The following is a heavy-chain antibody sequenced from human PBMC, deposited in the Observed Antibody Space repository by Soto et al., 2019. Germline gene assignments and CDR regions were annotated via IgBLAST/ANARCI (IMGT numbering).Heavy chain of an antibody. V-gene: IGHV4-4*02. D-gene: IGHD3-10*01. J-gene: IGHJ4*02. CDR3: ARLVYDTRLNYMYFDF. Sequence: SETLSLTCAVSGVSISSGNWWTWVRQSPQRGLEYIGEIFHDGTANYYPSFERRVAISVDTSKNQFSLKLTSVTAAGTAIYFCARLVYDTRLNYMYFDFWGQGTLVTVSS. CDR2: IFHDGTA. CDR1: GVSISSGNW.